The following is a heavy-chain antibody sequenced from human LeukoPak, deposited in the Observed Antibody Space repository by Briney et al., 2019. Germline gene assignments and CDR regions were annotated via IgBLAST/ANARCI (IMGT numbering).Heavy chain of an antibody. V-gene: IGHV1-2*02. J-gene: IGHJ5*02. Sequence: YTFTXYYMHWVRQAPGQGLEWMGWINPNSGGTNYAQKFQGRVTMTRDTSISTAYMELSRLRSDDTAGYYCARXGVXRQQLXRGXFDPWGQGXLVTVSS. D-gene: IGHD6-13*01. CDR2: INPNSGGT. CDR3: ARXGVXRQQLXRGXFDP. CDR1: YTFTXYY.